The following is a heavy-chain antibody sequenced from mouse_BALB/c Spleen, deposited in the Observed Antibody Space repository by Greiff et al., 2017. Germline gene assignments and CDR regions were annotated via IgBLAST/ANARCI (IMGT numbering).Heavy chain of an antibody. CDR2: ISTYYGDA. CDR3: ARQRLYYFDY. CDR1: GYTFTDYA. J-gene: IGHJ2*01. D-gene: IGHD1-1*01. Sequence: VKLVESGAELVRPGVSVKISCKGSGYTFTDYAMHWVKQSHAKSLEWIGVISTYYGDASYNQKFKGKATMTVDKSSSTAYMELARLTSEDSAIYYCARQRLYYFDYWGQGTTLTVSS. V-gene: IGHV1S137*01.